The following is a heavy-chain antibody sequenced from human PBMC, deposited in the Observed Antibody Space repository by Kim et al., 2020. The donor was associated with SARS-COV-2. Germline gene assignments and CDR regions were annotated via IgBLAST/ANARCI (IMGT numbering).Heavy chain of an antibody. Sequence: GGSLRLSCAASGFTFSSYGMHWVRQAPGKGLEWVAVIWYDGSNKYYADSVKGRFTISRDNSKNTLYLQMNSLRAEDTAVYYCARDVPVDIVATGNYWGQGTLVTVSS. CDR1: GFTFSSYG. D-gene: IGHD5-12*01. J-gene: IGHJ4*02. CDR3: ARDVPVDIVATGNY. V-gene: IGHV3-33*01. CDR2: IWYDGSNK.